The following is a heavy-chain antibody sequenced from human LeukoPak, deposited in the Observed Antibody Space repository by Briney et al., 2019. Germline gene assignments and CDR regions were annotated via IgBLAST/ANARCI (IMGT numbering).Heavy chain of an antibody. V-gene: IGHV1-2*02. D-gene: IGHD3-16*02. CDR1: GYTFAGYY. CDR2: INSNSGGT. J-gene: IGHJ4*02. Sequence: ASVKVSCKASGYTFAGYYMHWVRQAPGQGLEWMGWINSNSGGTNYAQKFKGRVTMTRDTSISTAYMELSRLRSDDTAVYYCARDRGMITFGGVIVIPDFPDYWGQGTLVTVSS. CDR3: ARDRGMITFGGVIVIPDFPDY.